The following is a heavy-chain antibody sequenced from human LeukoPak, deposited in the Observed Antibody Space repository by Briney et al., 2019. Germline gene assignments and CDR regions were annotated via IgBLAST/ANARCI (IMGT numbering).Heavy chain of an antibody. CDR2: ISAYNGNT. J-gene: IGHJ4*02. D-gene: IGHD6-19*01. CDR3: ARAPGYSSGWPGSYYFDY. Sequence: ASVKVSCKASGYTFTSYGISWVRQAPGQGLEWMGWISAYNGNTNHAQKLQGRVTMTTDTSTSTAYMELRSLRSDDTAVYYCARAPGYSSGWPGSYYFDYWGQGTLVTVSS. V-gene: IGHV1-18*04. CDR1: GYTFTSYG.